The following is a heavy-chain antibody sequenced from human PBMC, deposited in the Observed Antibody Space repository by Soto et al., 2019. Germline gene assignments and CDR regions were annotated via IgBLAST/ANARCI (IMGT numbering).Heavy chain of an antibody. D-gene: IGHD4-17*01. CDR2: IYYTGTA. V-gene: IGHV4-59*01. J-gene: IGHJ4*02. Sequence: QVQLLESGPGLVNPSQTLSLSCTVSGGSISPYYWSWLRQSPGKGLEWLGYIYYTGTADYNPSLENRVTLSVDTSTNRFSLELTSVTAADTAVYYCARQPDDGDYGYYFEYWGPGIPVTVSS. CDR1: GGSISPYY. CDR3: ARQPDDGDYGYYFEY.